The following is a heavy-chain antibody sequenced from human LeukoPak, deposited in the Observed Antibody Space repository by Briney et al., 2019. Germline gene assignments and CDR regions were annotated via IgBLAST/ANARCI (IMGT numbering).Heavy chain of an antibody. J-gene: IGHJ5*02. D-gene: IGHD3-10*01. CDR3: AKDWLRVRGVIIGP. V-gene: IGHV3-33*06. Sequence: PGGSLRLSCAASGFTFSSYGMHWVRQAPGKGLEWVAVIWYDGSNKYYADSVKGLFTISRDNSKNTLYLQMNSLRAEDTAVYYCAKDWLRVRGVIIGPWGQGTPVTVSS. CDR2: IWYDGSNK. CDR1: GFTFSSYG.